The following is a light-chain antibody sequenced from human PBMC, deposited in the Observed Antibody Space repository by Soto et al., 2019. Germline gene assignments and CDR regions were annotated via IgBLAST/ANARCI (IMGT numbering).Light chain of an antibody. J-gene: IGKJ4*01. Sequence: EIVLTQSPGTLSLSPGGRSTLSCMGSESVNSNSLAWHQQKPGQPPRLVIYGVSSRATGIPDSFSGSGSGTDFTLTISSLQYEDFAVHYCQQYNNWPLLTFGGGTKVDIK. V-gene: IGKV3-20*01. CDR2: GVS. CDR1: ESVNSNS. CDR3: QQYNNWPLLT.